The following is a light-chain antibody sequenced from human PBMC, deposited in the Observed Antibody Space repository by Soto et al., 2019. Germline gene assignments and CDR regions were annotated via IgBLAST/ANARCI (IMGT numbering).Light chain of an antibody. J-gene: IGKJ1*01. CDR2: AAS. CDR1: QRISSY. Sequence: DIQMPQSPSSLSASVGAGSPITGRASQRISSYLNWYQQKPGKAPKLLIYAASSLQSGVPSRFSGSGSGTEFTLTISSLQPDDFATYYCQHYNSYSEAFGQGTKVDIK. CDR3: QHYNSYSEA. V-gene: IGKV1-5*01.